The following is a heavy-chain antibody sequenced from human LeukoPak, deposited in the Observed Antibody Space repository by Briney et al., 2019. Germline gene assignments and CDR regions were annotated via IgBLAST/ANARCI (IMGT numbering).Heavy chain of an antibody. CDR3: ARVGWNYEYYFDY. V-gene: IGHV4-59*11. J-gene: IGHJ4*02. D-gene: IGHD1-7*01. CDR2: IYNSGST. Sequence: PSETLSLTCTVSGGSISSHFWSWIRQPPGKGLEWIGYIYNSGSTNYNPSLKSRVTISIDTFKNQFSLKLSSVTAADTAVYYCARVGWNYEYYFDYWGQGTLVTVSS. CDR1: GGSISSHF.